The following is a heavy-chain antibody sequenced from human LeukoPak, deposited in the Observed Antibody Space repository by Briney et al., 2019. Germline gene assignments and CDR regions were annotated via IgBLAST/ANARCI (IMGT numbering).Heavy chain of an antibody. CDR1: GFTFSSYW. Sequence: QPGGSLRLSCAASGFTFSSYWMSGVRQAPGKALEWVANIKQDGSEKYYVDSVKGRFTISRDNAKNSLYLQMNSLRAEDTAVYYCARDRYYGSGIFDYWGQGTLVTVSS. J-gene: IGHJ4*02. V-gene: IGHV3-7*01. CDR2: IKQDGSEK. D-gene: IGHD3-10*01. CDR3: ARDRYYGSGIFDY.